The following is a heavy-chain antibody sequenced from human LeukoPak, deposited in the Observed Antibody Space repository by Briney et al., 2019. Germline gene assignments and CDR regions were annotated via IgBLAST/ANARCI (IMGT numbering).Heavy chain of an antibody. CDR2: INHSGST. CDR3: ARDRPNVDSTGYYSRHDAFDI. CDR1: GGSFSGYY. Sequence: SETVSLTCAVYGGSFSGYYWSWIRQPPGKGLEWIGEINHSGSTYYNPSLKSRVTISVDTSKNQFSLKLSSVTAADTAMYYCARDRPNVDSTGYYSRHDAFDIWGQGTIVTVSS. D-gene: IGHD3-22*01. J-gene: IGHJ3*02. V-gene: IGHV4-34*01.